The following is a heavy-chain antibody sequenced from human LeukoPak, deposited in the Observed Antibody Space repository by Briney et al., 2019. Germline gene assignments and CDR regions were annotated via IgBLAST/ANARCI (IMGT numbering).Heavy chain of an antibody. CDR3: ARATSYRNDY. V-gene: IGHV1-69*04. CDR1: GGTFSSYA. Sequence: PVKVSCKASGGTFSSYAISWVRQAPGQGLEWMGRIIPILGITNYAQKFQGRVTITADKSTSTAYMELSSLRSEDTAVYYCARATSYRNDYWGQGTLVTVSS. D-gene: IGHD2-2*01. J-gene: IGHJ4*02. CDR2: IIPILGIT.